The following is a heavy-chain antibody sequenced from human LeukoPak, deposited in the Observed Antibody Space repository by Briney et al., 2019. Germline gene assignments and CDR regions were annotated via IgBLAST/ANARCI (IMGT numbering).Heavy chain of an antibody. V-gene: IGHV3-48*01. Sequence: PGGSLRLSCAASGFTFSSYSMNWVRQAPGKGLEWVSYISSSSSTIYYADSVKGRFTISRDNAKNSLYLQMNSLRAEDTAVYYCARDPIAAAGTLDYWGQGTLVTVSP. CDR3: ARDPIAAAGTLDY. CDR1: GFTFSSYS. D-gene: IGHD6-13*01. CDR2: ISSSSSTI. J-gene: IGHJ4*02.